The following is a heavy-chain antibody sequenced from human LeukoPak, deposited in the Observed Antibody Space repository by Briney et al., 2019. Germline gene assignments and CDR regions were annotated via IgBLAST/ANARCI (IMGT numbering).Heavy chain of an antibody. CDR1: GFTFSSYS. D-gene: IGHD3-10*01. V-gene: IGHV3-21*01. J-gene: IGHJ4*02. Sequence: PGGSLRLSCAASGFTFSSYSMNWVRQAPGKGLEWVSSISSGSSYIYYADSVKGRFTISRDNAKNSLYLQMNSLRAEDTAVYYCAREGEGYYGSGSYSFDYWGQGTLVTVSS. CDR2: ISSGSSYI. CDR3: AREGEGYYGSGSYSFDY.